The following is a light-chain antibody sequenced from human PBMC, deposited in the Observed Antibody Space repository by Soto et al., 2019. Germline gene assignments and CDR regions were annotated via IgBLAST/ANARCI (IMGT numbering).Light chain of an antibody. Sequence: ETVMTQSPATLSVAPGERVTLSCWASECVLSNLAWYQQRPGQAPRVLIYGASTRATDIPARFSGSGSGTHFTLTISSLQSEDSAVYYCQQYYNWPRTFGQGTKVEIK. CDR1: ECVLSN. CDR3: QQYYNWPRT. CDR2: GAS. J-gene: IGKJ1*01. V-gene: IGKV3-15*01.